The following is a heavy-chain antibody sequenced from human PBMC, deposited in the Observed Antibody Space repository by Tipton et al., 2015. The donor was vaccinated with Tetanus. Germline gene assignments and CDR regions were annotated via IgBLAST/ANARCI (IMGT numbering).Heavy chain of an antibody. CDR1: GFTFSNYA. CDR2: VYHTGST. CDR3: ARGTFHAFDF. Sequence: LSCAASGFTFSNYAMIWIRQPPGKGLEWIGYVYHTGSTYYKPSLKSRVTMSVDRSMNQFSLNLTSMSVADTATYYCARGTFHAFDFWGQGVQVTVSS. J-gene: IGHJ4*02. V-gene: IGHV4-30-2*01. D-gene: IGHD2/OR15-2a*01.